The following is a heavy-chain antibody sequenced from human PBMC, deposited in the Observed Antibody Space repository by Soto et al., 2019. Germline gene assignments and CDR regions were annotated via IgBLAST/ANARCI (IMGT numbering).Heavy chain of an antibody. CDR3: ARDPAGRIAAAAVDYYYYGMDV. Sequence: ESGGGVVQPGRSLRLSCAASGFTFSSYAMHWVRQAPGKGLEWVAVISYDGSNKYYADSVKGRFTISRDNSKNTLYLQMNSLRAEDTAVYYCARDPAGRIAAAAVDYYYYGMDVWGQGTTVTVSS. CDR1: GFTFSSYA. D-gene: IGHD6-13*01. CDR2: ISYDGSNK. V-gene: IGHV3-30-3*01. J-gene: IGHJ6*02.